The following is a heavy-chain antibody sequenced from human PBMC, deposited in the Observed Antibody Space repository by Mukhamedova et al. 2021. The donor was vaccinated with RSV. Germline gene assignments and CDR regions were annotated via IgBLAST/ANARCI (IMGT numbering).Heavy chain of an antibody. CDR3: TRPLSRLAVTSGMDV. V-gene: IGHV3-73*01. D-gene: IGHD6-19*01. Sequence: GKGRFTISRDDSKNTAYLQMNSLKTEDTAVYYCTRPLSRLAVTSGMDVWGQGTTVTVSS. J-gene: IGHJ6*02.